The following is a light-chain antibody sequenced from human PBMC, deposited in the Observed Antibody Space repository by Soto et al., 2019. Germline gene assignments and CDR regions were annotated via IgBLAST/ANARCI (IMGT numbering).Light chain of an antibody. CDR3: QQYGTSPLT. CDR2: AAS. Sequence: EIVLTQSPGTLSLSPGEKATLSCRASQSVRSSYLAWYQQKPGLAPRLVIYAASTRASGIPDRFSGSGSGTDFTLTISRLEREDFAVYHCQQYGTSPLTFGQGTKVEI. J-gene: IGKJ1*01. CDR1: QSVRSSY. V-gene: IGKV3-20*01.